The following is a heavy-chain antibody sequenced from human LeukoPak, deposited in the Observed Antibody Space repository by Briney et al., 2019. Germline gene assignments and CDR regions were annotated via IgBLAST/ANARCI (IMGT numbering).Heavy chain of an antibody. D-gene: IGHD6-19*01. V-gene: IGHV3-21*01. CDR3: ARDPAWLVPPAG. CDR1: GFTFSSYS. CDR2: ISSSSSYI. Sequence: KAGGSLRLSCAASGFTFSSYSMNWVRQAPGKGLEWVSSISSSSSYIYYADSVKGRFTISRDNAKNSLYLQMNSLRAEDTAVYYCARDPAWLVPPAGWGQGTLVTVSS. J-gene: IGHJ4*02.